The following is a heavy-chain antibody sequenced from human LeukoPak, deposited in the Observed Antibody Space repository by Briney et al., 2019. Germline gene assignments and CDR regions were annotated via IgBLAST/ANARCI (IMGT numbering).Heavy chain of an antibody. CDR2: IKRKTDGGTT. CDR1: GVTFSNVW. J-gene: IGHJ4*02. V-gene: IGHV3-15*01. D-gene: IGHD3-22*01. CDR3: TTRDYYDSSGYGNFDY. Sequence: GGSLRLSCAASGVTFSNVWVSWVRQAPGKGLEWVGRIKRKTDGGTTDYAAPVKGRFSIPRDDSKNTLYLEMNSLKTEDTAVYYCTTRDYYDSSGYGNFDYWGQGTLVTVSS.